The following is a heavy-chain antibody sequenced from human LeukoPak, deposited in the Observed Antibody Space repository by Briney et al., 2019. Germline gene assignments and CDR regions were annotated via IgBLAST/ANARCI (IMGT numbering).Heavy chain of an antibody. CDR3: ARAGYGSGSPYYGMDV. CDR1: GFTFSSYG. D-gene: IGHD3-10*01. V-gene: IGHV3-13*01. J-gene: IGHJ6*02. CDR2: IGTAGDT. Sequence: GGSLRLSCAASGFTFSSYGLHWVRPVTGKGLEWVSAIGTAGDTYYPGSVKGRFTISRENAKNSLYLQMNSLRVGDTAVYYCARAGYGSGSPYYGMDVWGPGTTVTVSS.